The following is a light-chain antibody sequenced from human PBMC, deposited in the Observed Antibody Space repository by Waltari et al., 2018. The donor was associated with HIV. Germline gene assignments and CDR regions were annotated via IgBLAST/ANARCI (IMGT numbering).Light chain of an antibody. Sequence: SNEVSQTPSVSVSPLHTSNITCPGADMGATFAWWYQQKPGQSPVLVIYQNTRRPSGIPERISGSNSGNTATLTITGTQAMDEADYYCQTWDSGVVFGGGTKLTVL. CDR3: QTWDSGVV. V-gene: IGLV3-1*01. CDR2: QNT. CDR1: DMGATF. J-gene: IGLJ3*02.